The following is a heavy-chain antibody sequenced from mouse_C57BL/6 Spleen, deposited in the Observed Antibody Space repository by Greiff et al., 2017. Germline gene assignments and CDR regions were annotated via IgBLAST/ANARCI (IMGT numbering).Heavy chain of an antibody. CDR1: GFSLTSYG. CDR3: ARSYYDYDGTNAMDY. D-gene: IGHD2-4*01. CDR2: IWSGGST. Sequence: VQLKESGPGLVQPSQSLSITCTVSGFSLTSYGVHWVRQSPGKGLEWLGVIWSGGSTDYNAAFISRLIISKDNSKSQVFFKMNSLQADDTAIYYCARSYYDYDGTNAMDYWGQGTSVTVSS. J-gene: IGHJ4*01. V-gene: IGHV2-2*01.